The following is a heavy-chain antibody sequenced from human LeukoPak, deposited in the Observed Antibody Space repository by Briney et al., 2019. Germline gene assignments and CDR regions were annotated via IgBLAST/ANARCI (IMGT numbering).Heavy chain of an antibody. Sequence: GESLKISCRGSGYIFANYWIGWVRQMPGKGLEWMGIVYPADSDIRYSPSFQGQVTISADKSISAAYPQWSSLKASDTAMYYCARRGGGYVDYWGQGTLVTVSA. CDR2: VYPADSDI. D-gene: IGHD2-15*01. V-gene: IGHV5-51*01. CDR3: ARRGGGYVDY. CDR1: GYIFANYW. J-gene: IGHJ4*02.